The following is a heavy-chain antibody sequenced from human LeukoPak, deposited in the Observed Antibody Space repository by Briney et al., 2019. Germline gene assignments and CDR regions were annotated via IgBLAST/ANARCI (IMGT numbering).Heavy chain of an antibody. D-gene: IGHD6-19*01. CDR3: ARSQGSSSWDYYFDY. CDR1: AGSISSYS. CDR2: IYTSGST. Sequence: PSETLSLTWPVYAGSISSYSWSWIRQPPGEGLEWIGYIYTSGSTTYSPSLKSRVAISVDTSKNQFSLKLSSVTAADTAVYYCARSQGSSSWDYYFDYWGQGTLVMVS. J-gene: IGHJ4*02. V-gene: IGHV4-4*09.